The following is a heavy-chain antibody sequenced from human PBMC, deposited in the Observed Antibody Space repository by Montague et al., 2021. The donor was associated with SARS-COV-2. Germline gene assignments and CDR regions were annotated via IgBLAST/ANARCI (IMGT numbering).Heavy chain of an antibody. CDR3: ARADITMVRRVNRWAFDI. Sequence: SETLSLTCTVSGGSISTYYWSWIRQPPGKGLEWIGYIYYSGSTNYYPSLKSRVTISVDTSKNQFSLKLSSVTAADTAVYYCARADITMVRRVNRWAFDIWGQGTMVTVSS. D-gene: IGHD3-10*01. J-gene: IGHJ3*02. CDR1: GGSISTYY. CDR2: IYYSGST. V-gene: IGHV4-59*01.